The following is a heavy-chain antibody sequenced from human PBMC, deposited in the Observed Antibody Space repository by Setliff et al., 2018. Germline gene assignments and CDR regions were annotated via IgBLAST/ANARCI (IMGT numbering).Heavy chain of an antibody. J-gene: IGHJ4*02. D-gene: IGHD1-1*01. CDR3: AIDYGPTGTPYH. CDR2: IDPRDDFT. V-gene: IGHV1-69-2*01. Sequence: ASVKVSCKASGYSFSDFYMHWVRQVPGEGLEALGRIDPRDDFTVYVERFKDRLTITADTSTDTSYMEMSSLRFEDTAVYYCAIDYGPTGTPYHWGQGTPVTVSS. CDR1: GYSFSDFY.